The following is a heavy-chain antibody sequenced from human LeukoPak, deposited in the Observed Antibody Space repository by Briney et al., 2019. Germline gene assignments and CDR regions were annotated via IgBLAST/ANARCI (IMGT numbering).Heavy chain of an antibody. V-gene: IGHV1-18*01. CDR1: GDTLTSYR. CDR2: ISAYNGNT. J-gene: IGHJ6*02. Sequence: ASVTVSCKFSGDTLTSYRISSLRLAPGQGLEWMGWISAYNGNTNYAQKLQGRVTMTTDTSTSTAYMELRSLRSDDTAVYYCASDRTHVVRGIREFYSMDVWGQGTTVTVSS. D-gene: IGHD3-10*01. CDR3: ASDRTHVVRGIREFYSMDV.